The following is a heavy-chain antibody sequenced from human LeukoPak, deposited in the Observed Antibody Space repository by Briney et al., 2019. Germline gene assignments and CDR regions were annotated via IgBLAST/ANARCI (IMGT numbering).Heavy chain of an antibody. J-gene: IGHJ4*02. V-gene: IGHV5-51*01. CDR2: IYPGDSDT. CDR1: GYSFSTNW. D-gene: IGHD3-22*01. CDR3: ARRGDRSAYYYDY. Sequence: GESLKISCKGSGYSFSTNWIAWVRQMAGKGLEWMGIIYPGDSDTRYSPSFQGQVTISADKSITTAYLQWSSLKASDTAMYYCARRGDRSAYYYDYWGQGSLVTVSS.